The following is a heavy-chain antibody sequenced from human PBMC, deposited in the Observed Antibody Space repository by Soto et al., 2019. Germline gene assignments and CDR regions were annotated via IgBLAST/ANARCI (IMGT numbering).Heavy chain of an antibody. CDR3: AKIGVAGSYYYYGMDV. CDR1: GFTFSSYG. J-gene: IGHJ6*02. V-gene: IGHV3-30*18. Sequence: QVQLVESGGGVVQPGRSLRLSCAASGFTFSSYGMHWVRQAPGKGLVWVAVISYDGSNKYYADSVKGRFTISRDNSKNTLYLQMNSLRAEDTAVYYCAKIGVAGSYYYYGMDVWGQGTTVTVSS. CDR2: ISYDGSNK. D-gene: IGHD1-26*01.